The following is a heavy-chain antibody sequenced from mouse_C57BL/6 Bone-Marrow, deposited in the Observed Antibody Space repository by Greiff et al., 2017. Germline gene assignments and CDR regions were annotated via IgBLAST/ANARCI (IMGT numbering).Heavy chain of an antibody. CDR1: GFTFSDYY. CDR2: ISNGGGST. J-gene: IGHJ3*01. Sequence: EVQRVESGGGLVQPGGSLKLSCAASGFTFSDYYMYWVRQTPEKRLEWVAYISNGGGSTYYPDTVKGRFTISRDNAKNTLYLQMSRLKSEDTTMYYCASSDYYGSSYVAYWGQGTLVTVSA. CDR3: ASSDYYGSSYVAY. D-gene: IGHD1-1*01. V-gene: IGHV5-12*01.